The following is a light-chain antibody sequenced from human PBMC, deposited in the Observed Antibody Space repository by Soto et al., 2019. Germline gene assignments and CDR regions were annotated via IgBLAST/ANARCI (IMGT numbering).Light chain of an antibody. CDR1: QSVSSN. V-gene: IGKV3-15*01. CDR2: DAS. CDR3: QQYNNWPPLT. Sequence: EIVMTQSPATLSVSPGERATLSCRASQSVSSNLAWYQQKPGQAPRLLIYDASTRATGIPARFSGSGSGTEFTLTITSLQSEDSALYHCQQYNNWPPLTFGGGTKVEI. J-gene: IGKJ4*01.